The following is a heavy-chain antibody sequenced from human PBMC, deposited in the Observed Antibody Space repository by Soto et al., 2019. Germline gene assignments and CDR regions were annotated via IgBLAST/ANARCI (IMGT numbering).Heavy chain of an antibody. Sequence: EVQLLESGGGLVQPGGSLRLSCAASGFTFSSYAMSWVRQAPGKGLEWVSAISGSGGSTYYADSVRGRFTISRDNSKNTLYLQMNSLIAEDTAVYYCAKVPSNYVYNWFDPCGQGPLVTVSS. CDR3: AKVPSNYVYNWFDP. CDR2: ISGSGGST. D-gene: IGHD4-4*01. CDR1: GFTFSSYA. J-gene: IGHJ5*02. V-gene: IGHV3-23*01.